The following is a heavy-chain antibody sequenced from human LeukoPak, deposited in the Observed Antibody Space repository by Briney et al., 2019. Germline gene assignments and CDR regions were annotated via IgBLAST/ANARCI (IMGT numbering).Heavy chain of an antibody. CDR3: ARTSIAARRANAFDI. Sequence: SETLSLTCAVSGGSISSGGYSWSWIRQPPGKGLEWIGYIYHSGSTYYNPSLKSRVTISVDRSKNQFSLKLSSVTAADTAVYYCARTSIAARRANAFDIWGQGTMVTVSP. CDR2: IYHSGST. D-gene: IGHD6-6*01. CDR1: GGSISSGGYS. J-gene: IGHJ3*02. V-gene: IGHV4-30-2*01.